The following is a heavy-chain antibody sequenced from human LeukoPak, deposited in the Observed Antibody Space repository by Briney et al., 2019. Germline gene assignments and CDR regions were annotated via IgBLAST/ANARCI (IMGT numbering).Heavy chain of an antibody. J-gene: IGHJ4*02. CDR2: ISSRSSFI. CDR3: ARDPEALDY. Sequence: GGSLRLSCAASGFTFSIYTMNWVRQAPGKGLEWVSSISSRSSFIYYADSVKGRFTISRDNAKNSLYLQMSSLRDEDTAVYYCARDPEALDYWGQGTLVTVSS. CDR1: GFTFSIYT. V-gene: IGHV3-21*01.